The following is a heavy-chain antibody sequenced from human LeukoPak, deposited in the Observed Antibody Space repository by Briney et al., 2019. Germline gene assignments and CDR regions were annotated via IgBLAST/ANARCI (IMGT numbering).Heavy chain of an antibody. J-gene: IGHJ4*02. Sequence: GGSLRLSCAASGFTFSSYAMSWVRQAPGKGLEWVSYISSSSRSIYYADSVKGRFTISRDNAKNSLYLQMNSLRDEDTAVYYCARDYLRPGNSPFDYWGQGTLVTVSS. CDR1: GFTFSSYA. V-gene: IGHV3-48*02. CDR2: ISSSSRSI. CDR3: ARDYLRPGNSPFDY.